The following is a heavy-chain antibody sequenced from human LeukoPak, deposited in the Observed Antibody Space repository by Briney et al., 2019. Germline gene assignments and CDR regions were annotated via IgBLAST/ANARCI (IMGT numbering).Heavy chain of an antibody. D-gene: IGHD6-13*01. CDR2: ISSSSSYI. CDR3: ARDYLGIAAAGTGPDAFDI. V-gene: IGHV3-21*01. CDR1: GFTFSSYS. Sequence: GGSLRLSCAASGFTFSSYSMNWVRQAPGKGLEWVSSISSSSSYIYYADSVKGRFTISRDNAKNSLYLQMNSLRAEDTAVYYCARDYLGIAAAGTGPDAFDIWGQGTMVTVSS. J-gene: IGHJ3*02.